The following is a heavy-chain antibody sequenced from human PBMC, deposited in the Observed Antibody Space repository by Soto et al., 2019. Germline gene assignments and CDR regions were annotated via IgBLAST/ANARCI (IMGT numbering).Heavy chain of an antibody. Sequence: QVQLQESGPGLVKPSQTLSLTCTVSGGSISSGGYYWSWIRQHPGKGLEWIGYIYYSGSTYYNPSLKSRVTITVDTSKNRFSRKLSSVPPADRAVFYWEGIAVAGALNVVFDIGGQGKMVPVFS. CDR2: IYYSGST. CDR3: EGIAVAGALNVVFDI. J-gene: IGHJ3*02. V-gene: IGHV4-31*03. D-gene: IGHD6-19*01. CDR1: GGSISSGGYY.